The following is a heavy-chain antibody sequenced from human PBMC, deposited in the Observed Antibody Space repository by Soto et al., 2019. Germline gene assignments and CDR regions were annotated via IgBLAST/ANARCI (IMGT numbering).Heavy chain of an antibody. D-gene: IGHD2-15*01. CDR1: GFTFSSYG. J-gene: IGHJ4*02. CDR3: AKDLRRYCSGGSCYANDY. Sequence: GGSLRLSCAASGFTFSSYGMHWVRQAPGKGLEWVAVISYDGSNKYYADSVKGRFTISRDNSKNTLYLQMNSLRAEDTAVYYCAKDLRRYCSGGSCYANDYWGQGTLVTVS. CDR2: ISYDGSNK. V-gene: IGHV3-30*18.